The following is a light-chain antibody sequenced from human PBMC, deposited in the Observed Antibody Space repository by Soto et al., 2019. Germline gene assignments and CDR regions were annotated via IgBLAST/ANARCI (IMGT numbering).Light chain of an antibody. CDR1: ESVRSNY. V-gene: IGKV3-20*01. CDR2: VAS. J-gene: IGKJ2*01. Sequence: EIGLTQSPGTLSLSPGERATLSCRASESVRSNYLAWYQQKPGQAPRLLIYVASSRATGIPDRFSGSGSGTDFTLTISRLEPEDFAVYYCQYYAASSYTFGQGTKLEIK. CDR3: QYYAASSYT.